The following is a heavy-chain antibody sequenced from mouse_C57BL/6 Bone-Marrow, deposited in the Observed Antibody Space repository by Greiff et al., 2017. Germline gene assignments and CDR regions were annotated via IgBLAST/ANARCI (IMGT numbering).Heavy chain of an antibody. J-gene: IGHJ4*01. D-gene: IGHD2-3*01. V-gene: IGHV5-16*01. Sequence: EVQLVESEGGLVQPGSSMKLSCTASGFTFSDYYMAWVRQVPEKGLEWVANINYDGSSTYYLDSLKSRFIISRDNAKNILYLQMSSLKSEDTATYYCARVFDGYPYYYAMDYWGQGTSVTVSS. CDR2: INYDGSST. CDR3: ARVFDGYPYYYAMDY. CDR1: GFTFSDYY.